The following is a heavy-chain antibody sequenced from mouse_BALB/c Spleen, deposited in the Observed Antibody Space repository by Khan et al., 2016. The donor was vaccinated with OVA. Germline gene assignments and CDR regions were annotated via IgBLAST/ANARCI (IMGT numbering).Heavy chain of an antibody. CDR3: ARSVTITTVVATDFDY. V-gene: IGHV3-2*02. D-gene: IGHD1-1*01. Sequence: VQLQESGPGLVKPSQSLSLTCTVTGYSITSDYAWNWIRQFPGNKLEWMGYISYSGRTSYNPSLKSRISITRDTSKDQFFLQLNSVTTEDTATYYCARSVTITTVVATDFDYWGQGTTRTVSS. J-gene: IGHJ2*01. CDR2: ISYSGRT. CDR1: GYSITSDYA.